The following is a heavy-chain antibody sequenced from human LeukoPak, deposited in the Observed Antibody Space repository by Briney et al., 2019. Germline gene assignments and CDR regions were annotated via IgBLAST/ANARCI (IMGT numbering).Heavy chain of an antibody. V-gene: IGHV4-39*01. Sequence: SETLSLTCSVSGGSISSGDYYGGWIRQPPGKGLEWIGIIYYSGDTFYDPSLKSRVTISVDTSKNLFSLKLSSVTAADTAVYYCARHKPRVDWFDPWGQGTLVTVSS. J-gene: IGHJ5*02. CDR1: GGSISSGDYY. D-gene: IGHD2-15*01. CDR2: IYYSGDT. CDR3: ARHKPRVDWFDP.